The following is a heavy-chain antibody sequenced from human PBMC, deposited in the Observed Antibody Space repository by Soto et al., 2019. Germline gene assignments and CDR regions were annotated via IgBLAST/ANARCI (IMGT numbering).Heavy chain of an antibody. D-gene: IGHD3-3*01. CDR2: ISSSSSYI. V-gene: IGHV3-21*01. Sequence: GGSLRLSCAASGFTFSSYSMNWVRQAPGKGLEWVSSISSSSSYIYYADSVKGRFTISRDNAKNSLYLQMNSLRAEDTAVYYCARDCDFSGWFDPWGQGTLVTVSS. CDR3: ARDCDFSGWFDP. CDR1: GFTFSSYS. J-gene: IGHJ5*02.